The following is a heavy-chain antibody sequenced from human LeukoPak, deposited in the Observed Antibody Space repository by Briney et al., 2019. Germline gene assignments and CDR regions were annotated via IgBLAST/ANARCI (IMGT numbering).Heavy chain of an antibody. J-gene: IGHJ6*02. D-gene: IGHD3-22*01. V-gene: IGHV3-11*06. CDR2: ISSSSSYT. CDR1: GFTFSDYY. CDR3: ASEYSSSTYYYGMNV. Sequence: GGSLRLSCAASGFTFSDYYMSWIRQAPGKGLEWVSYISSSSSYTNYADSVKGRFTISRGNAKNSLFLHMNSLRAEDTAVYFCASEYSSSTYYYGMNVWGQGTTVTVSS.